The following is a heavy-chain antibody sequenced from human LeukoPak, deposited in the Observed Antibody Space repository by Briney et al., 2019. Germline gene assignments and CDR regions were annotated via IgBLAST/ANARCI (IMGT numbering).Heavy chain of an antibody. CDR3: ARDRGLIVGATTVWFDP. CDR1: GGTFSSYA. D-gene: IGHD1-26*01. J-gene: IGHJ5*02. Sequence: GASVKVSCKASGGTFSSYAISWVRQAPGQGLEWMGWISAYNGNTNYAQKLQGRVTMTTDTSTSTAYMELRSLRSDDTAVYYCARDRGLIVGATTVWFDPWGQGTLVTVSS. CDR2: ISAYNGNT. V-gene: IGHV1-18*01.